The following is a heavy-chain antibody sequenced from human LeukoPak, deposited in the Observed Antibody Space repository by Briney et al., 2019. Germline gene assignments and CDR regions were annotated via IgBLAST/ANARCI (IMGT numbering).Heavy chain of an antibody. CDR1: GGSISSYY. V-gene: IGHV4-59*08. Sequence: PSETLSLTCTVSGGSISSYYWSWIRQPPGKGLEWIGYIYYSGSTNYNPSLKSRVTISVDTSKNQFSLKLSSVTAADTAVYYCARPNCSSTSCYGWFDYWGQGTLVTVSS. J-gene: IGHJ4*02. D-gene: IGHD2-2*01. CDR2: IYYSGST. CDR3: ARPNCSSTSCYGWFDY.